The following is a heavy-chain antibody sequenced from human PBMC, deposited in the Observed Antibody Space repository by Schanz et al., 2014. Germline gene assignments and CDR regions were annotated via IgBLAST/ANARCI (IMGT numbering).Heavy chain of an antibody. D-gene: IGHD6-19*01. CDR2: IIDSGTYT. CDR1: GFVFGDYY. V-gene: IGHV3-11*05. J-gene: IGHJ4*02. Sequence: QVQVVQSGGGLVKPGGSLRLSCAASGFVFGDYYMTWIRQAPGKGLEWLSYIIDSGTYTNYADSVKGGFTISRDNAKSSLYLQMNSLRVEDTAVYYCAASSGWHPSTDYWGQGTLVTVSS. CDR3: AASSGWHPSTDY.